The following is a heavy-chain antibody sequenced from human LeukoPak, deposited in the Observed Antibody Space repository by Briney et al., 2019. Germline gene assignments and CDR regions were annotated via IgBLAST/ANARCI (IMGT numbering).Heavy chain of an antibody. CDR2: ISAYNGNT. CDR3: ARDRRLSHSAGHYSGYSFNY. CDR1: GYTLTSYG. J-gene: IGHJ4*02. D-gene: IGHD5-12*01. Sequence: ASVKVSCKASGYTLTSYGISWVRQAPGQGLEWMGWISAYNGNTNYAQKLQGRVTMTTDTSTSTAYMELRSLRSDDTAVYYCARDRRLSHSAGHYSGYSFNYWGQGTLVTVSS. V-gene: IGHV1-18*01.